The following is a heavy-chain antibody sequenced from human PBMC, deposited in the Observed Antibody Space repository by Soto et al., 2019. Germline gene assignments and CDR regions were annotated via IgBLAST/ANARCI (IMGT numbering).Heavy chain of an antibody. J-gene: IGHJ4*02. CDR3: ASPMTVFEVHDL. Sequence: PGESLKISCKGSGYRFGSYWVGWVRQKAGKGLEWMGMIHPDDPDIRYSPSFQGQVTISADKSTSTTYLQWSSLKASDTAMYYCASPMTVFEVHDLWGQGTLVTVSS. V-gene: IGHV5-51*01. D-gene: IGHD3-3*01. CDR1: GYRFGSYW. CDR2: IHPDDPDI.